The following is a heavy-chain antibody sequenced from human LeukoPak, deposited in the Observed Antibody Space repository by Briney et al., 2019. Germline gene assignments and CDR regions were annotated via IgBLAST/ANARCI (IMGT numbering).Heavy chain of an antibody. CDR1: GGTFSSYA. CDR3: ASWQDGDYFAFDI. V-gene: IGHV1-69*05. J-gene: IGHJ3*02. Sequence: ASVKVSCKASGGTFSSYAISWVRQAPGQGLEWMGGIIPIFGTANYAQKFQGRVTIATDESTSTAYMELSSLRSEDTAVYYCASWQDGDYFAFDIWGQGTMVTVSS. D-gene: IGHD4-17*01. CDR2: IIPIFGTA.